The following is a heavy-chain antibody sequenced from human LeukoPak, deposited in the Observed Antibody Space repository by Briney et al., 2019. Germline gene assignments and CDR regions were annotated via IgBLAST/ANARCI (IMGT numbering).Heavy chain of an antibody. V-gene: IGHV4-61*02. J-gene: IGHJ4*02. CDR3: ARGRDDDIWGSYPTCFDF. CDR2: IYNSGST. CDR1: GGSISSGTYY. D-gene: IGHD3-16*02. Sequence: SQTLSLTCTVSGGSISSGTYYWTWIRQPAGKGLEWIGRIYNSGSTSYNPSLKSRVTISMDTSKNQFSLKLNSVTAADTAVYYCARGRDDDIWGSYPTCFDFWGQGTLVTV.